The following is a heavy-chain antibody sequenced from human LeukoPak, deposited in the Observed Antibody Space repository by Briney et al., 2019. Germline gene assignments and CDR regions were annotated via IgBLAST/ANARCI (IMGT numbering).Heavy chain of an antibody. CDR1: GFTFSSYG. V-gene: IGHV3-30-3*01. D-gene: IGHD1-1*01. J-gene: IGHJ6*02. CDR3: ASAWSDYYGMDV. Sequence: GRSLRLSCAASGFTFSSYGMHWVRQAPGKGLEWVAVISYDGSNKYYADSVKGRFTISRDNSKNTLYLQMNSLRAEDTAVYYCASAWSDYYGMDVWGQGTTVTVSS. CDR2: ISYDGSNK.